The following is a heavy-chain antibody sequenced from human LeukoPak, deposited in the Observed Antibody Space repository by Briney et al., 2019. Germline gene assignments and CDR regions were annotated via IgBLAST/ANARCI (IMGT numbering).Heavy chain of an antibody. J-gene: IGHJ3*02. CDR1: GFTLSSYS. V-gene: IGHV3-21*01. CDR3: AREKEYSSSYGAFDI. Sequence: GGSLKLSCAASGFTLSSYSMNWVRQAPGKGLEWVSSISSSSSYIYYADSVKGRFTISRDNSKNTLYLQMNSLRAEDTAVYYCAREKEYSSSYGAFDIWGQGTMVTVSS. CDR2: ISSSSSYI. D-gene: IGHD6-6*01.